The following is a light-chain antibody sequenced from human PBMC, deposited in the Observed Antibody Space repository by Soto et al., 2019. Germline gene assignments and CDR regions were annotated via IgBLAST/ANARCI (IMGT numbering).Light chain of an antibody. CDR3: FSFTSSNTYV. J-gene: IGLJ1*01. CDR1: SSDVGSYNR. CDR2: EVS. V-gene: IGLV2-18*02. Sequence: QSALTQPPSVSGSHGQSVTISCTGTSSDVGSYNRVSWYQQPPGTAPKVIIYEVSNRASGVPDRFSGSKSGNTASLAISGIQSQVEADYYCFSFTSSNTYVFGTGTNVTVL.